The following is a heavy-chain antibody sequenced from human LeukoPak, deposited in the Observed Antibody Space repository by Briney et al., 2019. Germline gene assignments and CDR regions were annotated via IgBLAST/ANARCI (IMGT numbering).Heavy chain of an antibody. J-gene: IGHJ4*02. CDR3: ARDYCSSTSCRYYFDY. D-gene: IGHD2-2*01. CDR2: INHSGST. Sequence: SETLSLTCAVYGGSFSGYYWSWIRQPPGKGLEWIGEINHSGSTNYNPSLKSRVTISVDTSKNQFSLKLSSVTAADTAVYYCARDYCSSTSCRYYFDYWGQGTLVTVSS. CDR1: GGSFSGYY. V-gene: IGHV4-34*01.